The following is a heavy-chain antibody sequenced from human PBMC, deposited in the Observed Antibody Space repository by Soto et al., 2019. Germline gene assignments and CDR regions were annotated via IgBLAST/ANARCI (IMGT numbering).Heavy chain of an antibody. CDR2: ISPYTGNT. D-gene: IGHD3-16*01. CDR1: GYIFVNYG. Sequence: QVQLVQSGDEVKKPGASVKVSCKASGYIFVNYGIAWVRQAPGQGLEWMGWISPYTGNTHSATKIQGRLTMTTDTSMSTAYMVLRSLTSDDTAVYYCVMVDNYVTPTPQDVWGQGTTVTVSS. V-gene: IGHV1-18*01. J-gene: IGHJ6*02. CDR3: VMVDNYVTPTPQDV.